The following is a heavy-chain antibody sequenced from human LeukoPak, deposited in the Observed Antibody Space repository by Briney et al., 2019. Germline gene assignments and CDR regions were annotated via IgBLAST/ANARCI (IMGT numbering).Heavy chain of an antibody. CDR1: GFTFSSYA. V-gene: IGHV3-23*01. J-gene: IGHJ2*01. CDR2: ISGSGFST. CDR3: AKDIEVAITGHYFDL. D-gene: IGHD3-22*01. Sequence: GGSLRLTCAASGFTFSSYAMSWVRQAPGQGLEWLSAISGSGFSTHYADSVKGRFTISRDNSKTTLFLQMNSLRAEDTALYYCAKDIEVAITGHYFDLWGRGTLVAVSS.